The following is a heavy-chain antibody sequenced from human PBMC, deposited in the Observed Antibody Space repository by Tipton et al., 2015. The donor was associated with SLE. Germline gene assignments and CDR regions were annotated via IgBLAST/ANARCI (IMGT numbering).Heavy chain of an antibody. CDR2: ISSTGST. V-gene: IGHV4-4*07. Sequence: TLSLTCSVSGGSISPYYWSWIRQAPGKGLEWIGRISSTGSTNYNPSLKSRVTMSVDTSENQFSLKLSSVTAADTAVYYCARVPFYYYYYMDVWGKGTTVTVSS. CDR1: GGSISPYY. CDR3: ARVPFYYYYYMDV. J-gene: IGHJ6*03.